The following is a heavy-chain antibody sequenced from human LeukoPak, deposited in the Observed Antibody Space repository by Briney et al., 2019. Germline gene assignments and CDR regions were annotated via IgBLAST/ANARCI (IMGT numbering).Heavy chain of an antibody. Sequence: SVNVSFKASGGTFSSYAISWVRQAPGQGLEWMGGIIPIFDAANNAQKLQGRVTITADKSTSTAYMELSSLRSEDTAVYYCARITRSDYDILTGLPLYYYYGMDVWGKGTTVTVPS. CDR1: GGTFSSYA. D-gene: IGHD3-9*01. J-gene: IGHJ6*04. CDR3: ARITRSDYDILTGLPLYYYYGMDV. CDR2: IIPIFDAA. V-gene: IGHV1-69*06.